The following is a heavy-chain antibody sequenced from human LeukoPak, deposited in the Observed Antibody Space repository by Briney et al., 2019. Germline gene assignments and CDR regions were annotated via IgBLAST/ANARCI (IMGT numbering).Heavy chain of an antibody. J-gene: IGHJ4*02. V-gene: IGHV3-23*01. Sequence: GGSLRLSCAASGFTFSTFAMIWVRQPPGKGLEWVSSIFPSGGEIHYADSVRGRFTISRDNSKSTLSLQMNSLRAEDTAVYYCASPSGAEWFGEFWGRRGHRPENAFDIWGQGTLVTVSS. D-gene: IGHD3-10*01. CDR1: GFTFSTFA. CDR3: ASPSGAEWFGEFWGRRGHRPENAFDI. CDR2: IFPSGGEI.